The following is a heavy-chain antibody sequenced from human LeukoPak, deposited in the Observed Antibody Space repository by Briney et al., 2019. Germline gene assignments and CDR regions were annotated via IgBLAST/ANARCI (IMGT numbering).Heavy chain of an antibody. CDR2: IYYSWST. V-gene: IGHV4-59*01. J-gene: IGHJ4*02. CDR3: ARDFPDSSSSRRFDY. D-gene: IGHD6-6*01. CDR1: GGSISSYY. Sequence: SETLSLTCTVSGGSISSYYWSWIRQPPGKGLEWIGYIYYSWSTNYNPSLKSRVTISVDTSKNQFSLKLSSVTAADTAVYYCARDFPDSSSSRRFDYWGQGTLVTVSS.